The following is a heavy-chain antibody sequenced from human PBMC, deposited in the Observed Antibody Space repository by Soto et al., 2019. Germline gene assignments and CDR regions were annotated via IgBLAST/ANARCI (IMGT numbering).Heavy chain of an antibody. CDR1: RFTFSTYA. CDR2: ISGSGGGT. Sequence: EVQLLESGGGLVQPGGSLRLSCTASRFTFSTYAMSWVRQAPGKGLEWVSAISGSGGGTYYADSVKGRFTISRDNSKNTLYLQMNSLRAEDTAVYYCAKGRYGDNYYYYAMDVWGQGTTVTVSS. D-gene: IGHD4-17*01. V-gene: IGHV3-23*01. CDR3: AKGRYGDNYYYYAMDV. J-gene: IGHJ6*02.